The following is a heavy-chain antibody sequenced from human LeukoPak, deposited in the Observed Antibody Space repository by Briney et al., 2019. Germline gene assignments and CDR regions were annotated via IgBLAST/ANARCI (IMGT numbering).Heavy chain of an antibody. J-gene: IGHJ4*02. CDR2: INHSGATI. Sequence: GGSLRLSCAASGFTFSDYYMSWIRQAPGKGLEWISYINHSGATIYYADSVKGRFTISRDNAKNSLYLQMNSLRAEDTAVYYCARDRGRQLWQYIDYWGQGTLVTVSS. CDR3: ARDRGRQLWQYIDY. CDR1: GFTFSDYY. D-gene: IGHD5-18*01. V-gene: IGHV3-11*04.